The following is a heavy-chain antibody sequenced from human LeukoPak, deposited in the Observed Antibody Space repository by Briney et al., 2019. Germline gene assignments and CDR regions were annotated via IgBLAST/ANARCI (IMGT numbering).Heavy chain of an antibody. V-gene: IGHV1-18*01. D-gene: IGHD4-17*01. Sequence: GSVKVSREASGYTFTSYGISWVRQAPGQGLEWMGWISAYNGNTNYAQKLQGRVTMTTDTSTSTAYMELRSLRSDDTAVYCCARGVTTFSGLDYWGQGTLVTVSS. CDR2: ISAYNGNT. CDR1: GYTFTSYG. J-gene: IGHJ4*02. CDR3: ARGVTTFSGLDY.